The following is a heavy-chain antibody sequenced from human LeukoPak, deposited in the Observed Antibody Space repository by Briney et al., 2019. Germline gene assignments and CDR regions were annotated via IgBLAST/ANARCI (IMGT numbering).Heavy chain of an antibody. D-gene: IGHD2-2*02. CDR3: ARYLREWVVPAAILGY. J-gene: IGHJ4*02. Sequence: GGSLRLSCAASGFTFSSYGMHWVRQAPGKGLEWVAVIWYDGSNKYYADSVKGRFTISRDNSKNTLYLQMNSLRAEDTAVYYCARYLREWVVPAAILGYWGQGTLVTVSS. V-gene: IGHV3-33*01. CDR2: IWYDGSNK. CDR1: GFTFSSYG.